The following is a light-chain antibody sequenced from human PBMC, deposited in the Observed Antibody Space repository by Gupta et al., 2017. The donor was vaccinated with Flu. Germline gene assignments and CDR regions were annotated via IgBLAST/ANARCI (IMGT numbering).Light chain of an antibody. CDR2: GVS. CDR3: QQHSDWPLT. V-gene: IGKV3-15*01. Sequence: ERATLSCGASQTVRSNFLAGYQQKPGQAPRLLIYGVSTRATGVPARFSGSGSGTEFTLTISSLQSEDFALYYCQQHSDWPLTFGQGTKVDIK. J-gene: IGKJ1*01. CDR1: QTVRSN.